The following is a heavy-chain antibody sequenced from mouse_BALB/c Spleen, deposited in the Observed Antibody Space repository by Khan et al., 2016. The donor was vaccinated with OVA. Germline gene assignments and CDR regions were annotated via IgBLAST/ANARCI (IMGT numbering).Heavy chain of an antibody. J-gene: IGHJ1*01. CDR2: INTYTGEP. Sequence: QIQLVQSGPELKKPGETVKISCKASGYTFTNYGMNWVKQAPGKGLKWMGWINTYTGEPTYADDFTGRFAFSLESSASTAYLQINNLTNEDTGTYFRASHGYCYLDVWGAGTTVTVSS. D-gene: IGHD1-1*02. CDR3: ASHGYCYLDV. V-gene: IGHV9-3-1*01. CDR1: GYTFTNYG.